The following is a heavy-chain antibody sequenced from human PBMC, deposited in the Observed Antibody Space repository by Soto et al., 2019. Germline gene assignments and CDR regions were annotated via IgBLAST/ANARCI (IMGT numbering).Heavy chain of an antibody. CDR1: GYSISSDYY. V-gene: IGHV4-38-2*01. CDR2: IYHSGSA. Sequence: PSETLSLTCAVSGYSISSDYYWGWIRQPPGKGLDWIGVIYHSGSAFYNPSLESRVTISADTSNNQFSLKLSSVTAADTAVYYCARSGGWSTYYFDYWGQGTLVTVSS. CDR3: ARSGGWSTYYFDY. D-gene: IGHD6-19*01. J-gene: IGHJ4*02.